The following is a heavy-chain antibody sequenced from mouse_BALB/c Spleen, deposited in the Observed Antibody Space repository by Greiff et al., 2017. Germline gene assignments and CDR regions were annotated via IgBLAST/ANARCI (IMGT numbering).Heavy chain of an antibody. V-gene: IGHV5-9-4*01. CDR2: ISSGGSYT. CDR1: GFTFSSYA. CDR3: ARGLWLRRGFAY. Sequence: EVNLVESGGGLVKPGGSLKLSCAASGFTFSSYAMSWVRQSPEKRLEWVAEISSGGSYTYYPDTVTGRFTISRDNAKNTLYLEMSSLRSEDTAMYYCARGLWLRRGFAYWGQGTLVTVSA. D-gene: IGHD2-2*01. J-gene: IGHJ3*01.